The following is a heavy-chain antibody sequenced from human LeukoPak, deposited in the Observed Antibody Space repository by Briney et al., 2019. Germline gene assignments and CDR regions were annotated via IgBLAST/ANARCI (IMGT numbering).Heavy chain of an antibody. J-gene: IGHJ3*02. CDR2: IRSKANSYAT. CDR3: TTRRPDAFDI. CDR1: GFTFSGFA. V-gene: IGHV3-73*01. Sequence: PGGSLRLSRAASGFTFSGFAMHWVRQASGKGLEWVGRIRSKANSYATAYAASVKGRFTSSRDDSKNTAYLQMNSLKTEDTAVYYCTTRRPDAFDIWGQGTMVTVSS.